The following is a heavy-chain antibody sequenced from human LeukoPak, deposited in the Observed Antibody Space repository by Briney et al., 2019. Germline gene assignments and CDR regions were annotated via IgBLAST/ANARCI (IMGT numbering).Heavy chain of an antibody. J-gene: IGHJ5*02. V-gene: IGHV4-30-4*08. D-gene: IGHD2-2*01. CDR3: ARVWYQLLAGWFDP. Sequence: PSQTLSLTCTVSGGSISSGDYYWSWIRQPPGKGLGRIGYIYYSGSTYYNPSLKSRVTISVDTSKNQFSLKLSSVTAADTAVYYCARVWYQLLAGWFDPWGQGTLVTVSS. CDR2: IYYSGST. CDR1: GGSISSGDYY.